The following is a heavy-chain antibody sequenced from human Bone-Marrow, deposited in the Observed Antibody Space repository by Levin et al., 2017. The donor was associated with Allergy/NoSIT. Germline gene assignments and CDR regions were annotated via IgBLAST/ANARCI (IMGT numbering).Heavy chain of an antibody. CDR3: ARGPMVRGVKYYFDH. V-gene: IGHV4-30-2*01. Sequence: TLSLPCAVSGGSISGGGYSWSWVRQPPGKGLECIGYIYPSGNTYYNPSFKSRATMSVDTSKNQVSLHLDSVTAADTAVYFCARGPMVRGVKYYFDHWGQGTLVTVSS. CDR2: IYPSGNT. D-gene: IGHD3-10*01. J-gene: IGHJ4*02. CDR1: GGSISGGGYS.